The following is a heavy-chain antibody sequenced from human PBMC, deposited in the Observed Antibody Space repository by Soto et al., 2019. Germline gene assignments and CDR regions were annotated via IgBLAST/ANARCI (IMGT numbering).Heavy chain of an antibody. Sequence: PSETLSLTCTVSGGSISSFYWSWIRQPPGKGLEWIGYVYNSGSTDYNPSLLSRVTISIDTSKNQFSLRLTSVTAVDTAVYYCATASSSGSSGELDYWGQGTLVTVSS. V-gene: IGHV4-59*01. CDR2: VYNSGST. D-gene: IGHD3-22*01. J-gene: IGHJ4*02. CDR3: ATASSSGSSGELDY. CDR1: GGSISSFY.